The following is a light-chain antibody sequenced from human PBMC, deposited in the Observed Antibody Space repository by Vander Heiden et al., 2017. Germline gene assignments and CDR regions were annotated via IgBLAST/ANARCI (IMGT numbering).Light chain of an antibody. V-gene: IGKV4-1*01. Sequence: DIVMTQSPDSLAVSLGERATINCKSSQSVLYSSINKNYLAWYQQKPGQPPKLLIYWASTRESGVPDRFSGSGSGTDFTLTISSLQAEDVAVYYCQQEDSTPYTFGQGTKVDIK. CDR1: QSVLYSSINKNY. CDR3: QQEDSTPYT. CDR2: WAS. J-gene: IGKJ2*01.